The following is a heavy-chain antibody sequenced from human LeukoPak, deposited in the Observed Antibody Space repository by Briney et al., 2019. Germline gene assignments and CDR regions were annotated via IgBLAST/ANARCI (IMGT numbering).Heavy chain of an antibody. Sequence: PGGSLRLSCAASGFTFRSYRMSWVRQAPGKGLEWLANIKEDANEEYYVDSVRGRFIISRDNAKNSLFLQMYSLRADDTAVYYCARAGYCTSNSCYSPNFYYMDVWGKGTTVAVSS. CDR1: GFTFRSYR. D-gene: IGHD2-2*01. J-gene: IGHJ6*03. CDR2: IKEDANEE. V-gene: IGHV3-7*01. CDR3: ARAGYCTSNSCYSPNFYYMDV.